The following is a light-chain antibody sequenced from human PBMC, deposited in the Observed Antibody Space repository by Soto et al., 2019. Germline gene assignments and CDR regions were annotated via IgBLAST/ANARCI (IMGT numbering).Light chain of an antibody. CDR2: GAS. J-gene: IGKJ1*01. V-gene: IGKV3-20*01. CDR3: QQYGSSPTT. CDR1: QSVSSSY. Sequence: EIVLTQSPGTLSLSPGERDTISCRASQSVSSSYLAWYQRKPGQAPRLLIYGASSRATGIPDRFSGSGSGTDITLTISRLESEDFAVYYCQQYGSSPTTFGQGTKVEIK.